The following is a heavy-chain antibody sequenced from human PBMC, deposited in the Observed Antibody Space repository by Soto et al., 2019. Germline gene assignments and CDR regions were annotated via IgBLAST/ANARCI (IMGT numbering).Heavy chain of an antibody. CDR3: ATLDEGDQRSN. CDR1: GGTFNSYI. D-gene: IGHD2-2*01. CDR2: IIPILRTT. Sequence: QVQLVQSGAEVKKPGSSVKVSCKPSGGTFNSYIISWVRQAPGQGLEWMGRIIPILRTTNYAQKFQARVAIVVVKFTSPAYIELSILSCDDTAVYDCATLDEGDQRSNWGEGTLVTVSS. J-gene: IGHJ4*02. V-gene: IGHV1-69*08.